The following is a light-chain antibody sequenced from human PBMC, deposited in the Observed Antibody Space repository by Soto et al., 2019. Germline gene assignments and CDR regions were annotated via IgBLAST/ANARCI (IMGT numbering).Light chain of an antibody. CDR2: EAS. CDR1: QSISRW. J-gene: IGKJ1*01. Sequence: DIQMTQSPSTLSASVGDRVTNTSRASQSISRWLAWYQQKPGKAPKALIFEASNLESGVPSRFSGSGSGTDFTLTISHLQPDDSATYYCQQYENYWTFGQGTKVDI. V-gene: IGKV1-5*01. CDR3: QQYENYWT.